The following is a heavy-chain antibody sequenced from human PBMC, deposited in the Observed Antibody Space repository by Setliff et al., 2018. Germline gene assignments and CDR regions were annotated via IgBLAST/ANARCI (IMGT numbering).Heavy chain of an antibody. CDR1: GFTFTDYG. CDR2: INNYNFNT. D-gene: IGHD3-22*01. Sequence: ASVKVSCKSSGFTFTDYGITWVRQVPGQGLEWMGWINNYNFNTQYAQKFQGRVTVTTDTSTTTAYMELRSLRADDTAVYYCARINFYVSSGYYYAPELWGQGTKVTVS. CDR3: ARINFYVSSGYYYAPEL. V-gene: IGHV1-18*01. J-gene: IGHJ4*02.